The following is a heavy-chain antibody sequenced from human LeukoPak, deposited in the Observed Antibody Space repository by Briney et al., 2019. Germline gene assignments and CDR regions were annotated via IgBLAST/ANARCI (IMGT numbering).Heavy chain of an antibody. V-gene: IGHV3-11*01. Sequence: GGSLRLSCAASGFTFSDYYMSWIRQAPGKGLEWGSYISSSGSTIYYADSVKGRFTISRDNAKNSLYLQMNSLRAEDTAVYYCARGYCSSTSCRYYYYGMDVWGQGTTVTVSS. CDR1: GFTFSDYY. CDR2: ISSSGSTI. CDR3: ARGYCSSTSCRYYYYGMDV. J-gene: IGHJ6*02. D-gene: IGHD2-2*01.